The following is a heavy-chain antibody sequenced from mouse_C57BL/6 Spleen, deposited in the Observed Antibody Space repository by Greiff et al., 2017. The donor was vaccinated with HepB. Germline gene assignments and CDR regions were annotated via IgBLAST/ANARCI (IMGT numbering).Heavy chain of an antibody. Sequence: SGPELVKPGASVKISCKASGYAFSSSWMNWVKQRPGKGLEWIGRIYPGDGDTNYNGKFKGKATLTADKSSSTAYMQLSSLTSEDSAVYFCARTGYSGYDWYFDVWGTGTTVTVSS. V-gene: IGHV1-82*01. D-gene: IGHD2-2*01. CDR1: GYAFSSSW. CDR3: ARTGYSGYDWYFDV. J-gene: IGHJ1*03. CDR2: IYPGDGDT.